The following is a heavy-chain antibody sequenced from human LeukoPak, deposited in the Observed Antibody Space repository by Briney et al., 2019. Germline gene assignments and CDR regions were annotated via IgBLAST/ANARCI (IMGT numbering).Heavy chain of an antibody. CDR1: GDSISNYY. Sequence: SETLSLTCTVSGDSISNYYWSWVRQPAGKGLEWIGRIYASGSSNYNPSLKSRITMSVDTSKNQFSLKLSSATAADTAVYYCARCLNTYYYDNSGYSPEHYYMDVWGKGTTVIVSS. D-gene: IGHD3-22*01. CDR2: IYASGSS. CDR3: ARCLNTYYYDNSGYSPEHYYMDV. J-gene: IGHJ6*03. V-gene: IGHV4-4*07.